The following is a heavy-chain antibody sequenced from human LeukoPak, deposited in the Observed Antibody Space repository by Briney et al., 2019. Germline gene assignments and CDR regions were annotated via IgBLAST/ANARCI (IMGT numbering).Heavy chain of an antibody. CDR1: GDSLFRNRID. D-gene: IGHD4-23*01. CDR3: ARGINSAFDV. J-gene: IGHJ3*01. CDR2: TYHGSS. V-gene: IGHV6-1*01. Sequence: SQTLSLTCALSGDSLFRNRIDWNWLRQSRERGLEWLGRTYHGSSDYAASVQGRITINADTSKNQFSLQLNSVTPDDTAVYYCARGINSAFDVWGLGTMVTVSS.